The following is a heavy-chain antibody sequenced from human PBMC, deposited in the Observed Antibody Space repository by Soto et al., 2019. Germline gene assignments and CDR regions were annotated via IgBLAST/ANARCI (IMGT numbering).Heavy chain of an antibody. J-gene: IGHJ5*02. V-gene: IGHV1-2*02. Sequence: QVQLVQSGAEVKRPGSSVKVSCKASGGTFSSYAINWVRQAPGQGLEWMGSIIPNNGATHYGLSFQGRVTMTRDTSISTAYMELSSLRSDDTAVYYCASHDPGARFDPWGQGTLVIVSS. D-gene: IGHD1-1*01. CDR3: ASHDPGARFDP. CDR1: GGTFSSYA. CDR2: IIPNNGAT.